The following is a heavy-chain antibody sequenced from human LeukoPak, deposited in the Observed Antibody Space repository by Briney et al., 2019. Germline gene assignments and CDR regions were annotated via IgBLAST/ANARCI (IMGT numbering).Heavy chain of an antibody. J-gene: IGHJ5*02. CDR1: GFTFSSYS. CDR2: ISSSSSYI. V-gene: IGHV3-21*01. Sequence: GGSLRLSCAASGFTFSSYSMNGVREAPGKGLERDSSISSSSSYIYYADSVKGRFTISRDNAKNSLYLQMNSLRAEDTAVYYCARDRALWFGELFPWGQGTLVTVSS. CDR3: ARDRALWFGELFP. D-gene: IGHD3-10*01.